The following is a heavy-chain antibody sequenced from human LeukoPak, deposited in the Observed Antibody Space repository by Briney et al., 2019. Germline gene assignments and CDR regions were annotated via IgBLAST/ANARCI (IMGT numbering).Heavy chain of an antibody. D-gene: IGHD2-21*02. J-gene: IGHJ4*02. CDR2: ISSSGSTI. V-gene: IGHV3-48*03. CDR1: GFTFSSYE. CDR3: ARDRAGGDASVY. Sequence: GGSLRLSCAASGFTFSSYEMNWVRQAPGKGLEWVSYISSSGSTIYYADSVKGRFTISRDNAKNSLYLQMNSLRAEDTAVYYCARDRAGGDASVYWGQGTLVTVSS.